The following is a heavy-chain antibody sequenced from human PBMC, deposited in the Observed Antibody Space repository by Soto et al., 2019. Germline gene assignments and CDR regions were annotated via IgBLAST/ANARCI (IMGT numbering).Heavy chain of an antibody. CDR2: ISYDGSNK. CDR1: GFTFSSYG. V-gene: IGHV3-30*03. CDR3: ATDGWLQSTHYFDY. J-gene: IGHJ4*02. D-gene: IGHD6-19*01. Sequence: QVQLVESGGGVVQSGRSLRLSCSASGFTFSSYGMHWVRQAPGKGLEWVALISYDGSNKYYADSVKGRFTISRDSSKNTLYLQVDSLRAEDTAVYYCATDGWLQSTHYFDYWGQGTLVTVSS.